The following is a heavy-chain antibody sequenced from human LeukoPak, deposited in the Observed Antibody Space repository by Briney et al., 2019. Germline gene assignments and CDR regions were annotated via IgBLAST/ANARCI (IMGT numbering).Heavy chain of an antibody. J-gene: IGHJ6*03. CDR3: AKLAAAGTRYYYYYYMDV. D-gene: IGHD6-13*01. Sequence: SETLSLTCAVYGGSFSGYYWSWLRQPPGKGLEWIGEINHSGSTNYNPSLKSRVTISVDTSKNQFSLKLSSVTAADTAVYYCAKLAAAGTRYYYYYYMDVWGKGTTVTVSS. V-gene: IGHV4-34*01. CDR1: GGSFSGYY. CDR2: INHSGST.